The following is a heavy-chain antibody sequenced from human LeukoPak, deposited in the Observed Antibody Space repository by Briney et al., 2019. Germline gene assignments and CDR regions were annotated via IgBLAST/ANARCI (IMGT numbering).Heavy chain of an antibody. V-gene: IGHV3-66*01. J-gene: IGHJ4*02. Sequence: PGGSLRLSCAASGFTFSRYSMNWVRQAPGKGLEWVSVIYSGGSTYYEDSVKGRFTISRDNSKNTLYLHMNSLRAEDTAVYYCARDPLSYGFFDYWGQGSLVTVSS. D-gene: IGHD3-10*01. CDR2: IYSGGST. CDR3: ARDPLSYGFFDY. CDR1: GFTFSRYS.